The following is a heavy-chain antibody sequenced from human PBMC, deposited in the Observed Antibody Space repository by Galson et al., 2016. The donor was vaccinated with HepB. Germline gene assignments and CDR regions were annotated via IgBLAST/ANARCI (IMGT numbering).Heavy chain of an antibody. V-gene: IGHV3-7*05. CDR2: IKQDGSEK. CDR3: SSAAYHYGSNGYYFAY. J-gene: IGHJ4*02. Sequence: SLRLSCAASGFTFSDYWVAWVRQTPGEGLEWVANIKQDGSEKYYVDSVEGRFTISRDNAKNSLYLQMNSLRPEDTAVYYCSSAAYHYGSNGYYFAYWGQGTLVTVSS. D-gene: IGHD3-22*01. CDR1: GFTFSDYW.